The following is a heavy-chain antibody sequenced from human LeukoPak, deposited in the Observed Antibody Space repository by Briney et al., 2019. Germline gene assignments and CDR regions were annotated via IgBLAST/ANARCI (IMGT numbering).Heavy chain of an antibody. V-gene: IGHV3-48*03. CDR3: ARGAGRSSGYYLDY. Sequence: GSLSLSFAAPGFTFSSYEMNWVRPAPGKGLEWVSYISTTSTTIYYADSVKGRFTISRDNAKDSLYLQMDSLRAEDTAVYYCARGAGRSSGYYLDYWGQGTLVTVSS. D-gene: IGHD3-22*01. CDR2: ISTTSTTI. CDR1: GFTFSSYE. J-gene: IGHJ4*02.